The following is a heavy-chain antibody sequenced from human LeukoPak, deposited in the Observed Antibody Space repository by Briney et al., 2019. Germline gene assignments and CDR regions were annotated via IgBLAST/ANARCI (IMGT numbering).Heavy chain of an antibody. CDR1: GYTLTELS. D-gene: IGHD6-13*01. CDR2: FDPEDGET. V-gene: IGHV1-24*01. CDR3: ATALTGQQLGLYFDY. Sequence: ASVKVSCKVSGYTLTELSMHWVRQAPGKGLEWMGGFDPEDGETIYAQKFQGRVTMTEDTSTDTAYMELSSLRSEDTAVYYCATALTGQQLGLYFDYWGQGTLVTVSS. J-gene: IGHJ4*02.